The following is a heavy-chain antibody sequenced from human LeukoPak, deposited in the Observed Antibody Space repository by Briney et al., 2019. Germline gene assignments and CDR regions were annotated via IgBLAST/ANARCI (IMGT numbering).Heavy chain of an antibody. J-gene: IGHJ4*02. CDR1: GFTFSGYW. V-gene: IGHV3-23*01. CDR2: ISGSGGST. CDR3: AKVSRGIAVAGTIDY. D-gene: IGHD6-19*01. Sequence: GGSLRLSCAASGFTFSGYWMSWVRQAPGKGLEWVSAISGSGGSTYYADSVKGRFTISRDNSKNTLYLQMNSLRAEDTAVYYCAKVSRGIAVAGTIDYWGQGTLVTVSS.